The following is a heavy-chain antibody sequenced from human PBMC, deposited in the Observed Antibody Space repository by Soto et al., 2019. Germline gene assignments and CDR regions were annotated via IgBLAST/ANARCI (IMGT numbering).Heavy chain of an antibody. CDR3: AREALRYFDWLEALDY. V-gene: IGHV3-48*02. CDR2: ISSSSSTI. D-gene: IGHD3-9*01. J-gene: IGHJ4*02. CDR1: GFTFSSYS. Sequence: PGGSLRLSCAASGFTFSSYSMNWVRQSPGKGLEWVSYISSSSSTIYYADSVKGRFTISRDNAKNSLYLQMNSLRDEDTAVYYCAREALRYFDWLEALDYWGQGTLVTVSS.